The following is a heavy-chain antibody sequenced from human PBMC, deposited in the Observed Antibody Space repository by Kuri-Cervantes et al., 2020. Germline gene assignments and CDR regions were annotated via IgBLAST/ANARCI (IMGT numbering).Heavy chain of an antibody. CDR3: ARVMSSSWKTYYYYYGMDV. CDR1: GFTFSSYA. D-gene: IGHD6-13*01. J-gene: IGHJ6*02. V-gene: IGHV3-23*01. CDR2: ISGSGGST. Sequence: GESLKISCAASGFTFSSYAMSWVRQAPGKGLEWVSAISGSGGSTYYADSVKGRFTISRDNAKNSLYLQMNSLRAEDTAMYYCARVMSSSWKTYYYYYGMDVWGQGTTVTVSS.